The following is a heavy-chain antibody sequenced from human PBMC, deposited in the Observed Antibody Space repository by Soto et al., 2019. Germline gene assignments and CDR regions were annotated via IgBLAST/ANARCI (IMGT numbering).Heavy chain of an antibody. CDR1: GDSVRIYS. V-gene: IGHV4-59*02. J-gene: IGHJ4*02. CDR3: AGNYGSGSYSFDY. Sequence: PSETLSLTCTVSGDSVRIYSWSWIRQPPGRGLEWIGYIYYSGRTTYNPSLKSRLTMSIDTYKNQFSLRLTSVTAADTAIYYCAGNYGSGSYSFDYWGQGNLVTVSS. CDR2: IYYSGRT. D-gene: IGHD3-10*01.